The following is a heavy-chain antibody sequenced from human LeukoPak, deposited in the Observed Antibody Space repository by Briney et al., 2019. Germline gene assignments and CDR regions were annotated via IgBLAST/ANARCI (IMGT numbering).Heavy chain of an antibody. V-gene: IGHV1-69*04. Sequence: SVKVSCKASGGSFSSYVITWVRQAPGQGLEWMGRIIPVLGVSNFAQKFQGRVTITADKSTNTAHMELSRLESGDTAVYYCAVWSGYLGSDYWGQGTLVTVSS. D-gene: IGHD3-3*01. CDR3: AVWSGYLGSDY. J-gene: IGHJ4*02. CDR2: IIPVLGVS. CDR1: GGSFSSYV.